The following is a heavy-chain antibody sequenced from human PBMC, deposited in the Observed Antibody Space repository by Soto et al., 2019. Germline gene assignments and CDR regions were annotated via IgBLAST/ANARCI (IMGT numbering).Heavy chain of an antibody. D-gene: IGHD4-17*01. J-gene: IGHJ4*01. CDR3: AKGFDYGDTKDIDH. Sequence: GGSRRLSCAASGFGFSTHALGWVRQAPGKGLEWLSSITNTGITTHYADSVKGRFTISRENSRNTLHLQMNNLKVDDTAVYYCAKGFDYGDTKDIDHWGQGTLVTGSS. CDR2: ITNTGITT. V-gene: IGHV3-23*01. CDR1: GFGFSTHA.